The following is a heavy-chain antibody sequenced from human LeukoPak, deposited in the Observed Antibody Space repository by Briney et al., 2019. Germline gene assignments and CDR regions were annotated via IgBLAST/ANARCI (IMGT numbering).Heavy chain of an antibody. D-gene: IGHD5-18*01. V-gene: IGHV4-31*03. CDR2: IYYSGST. CDR1: GGSISSGGYY. CDR3: ARYYTAMEPFDY. Sequence: SETLSLTCTVSGGSISSGGYYWSWIRQHPGKGLEWIGYIYYSGSTYYNPSLKSRVTISVDTYKNQFSLKLSSVTAADTAVYYCARYYTAMEPFDYWGQGTLVTVSS. J-gene: IGHJ4*02.